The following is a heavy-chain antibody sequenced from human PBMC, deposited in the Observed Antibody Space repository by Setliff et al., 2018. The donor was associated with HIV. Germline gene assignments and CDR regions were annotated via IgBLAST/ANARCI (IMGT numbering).Heavy chain of an antibody. CDR2: INPSGGST. CDR3: ARVWDWNYDLGY. Sequence: ASVKVSCKASGYTFVTYYMHWVRQAPGQGLEWMGIINPSGGSTDYAQKFQGRVTMTRETSTSTVYMELRSLRSDDTAVYYCARVWDWNYDLGYWGQGTLVTVSS. V-gene: IGHV1-46*01. CDR1: GYTFVTYY. D-gene: IGHD1-7*01. J-gene: IGHJ4*02.